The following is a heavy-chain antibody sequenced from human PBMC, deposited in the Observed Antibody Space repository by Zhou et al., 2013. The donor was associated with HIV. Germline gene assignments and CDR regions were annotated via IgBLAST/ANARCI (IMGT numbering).Heavy chain of an antibody. CDR2: INPKSGDT. J-gene: IGHJ4*02. CDR3: ARDPVRGVDS. CDR1: GYTFTGYY. D-gene: IGHD3-10*01. V-gene: IGHV1-2*02. Sequence: QVQLVQSGAEVKKPGASVKVSCKASGYTFTGYYLHWVRQAPGQGLEWMGWINPKSGDTKYSQSFQGRVTMTRDTSISTAYMELSRLRSDDTAVYYCARDPVRGVDSWGQGTLVTVSS.